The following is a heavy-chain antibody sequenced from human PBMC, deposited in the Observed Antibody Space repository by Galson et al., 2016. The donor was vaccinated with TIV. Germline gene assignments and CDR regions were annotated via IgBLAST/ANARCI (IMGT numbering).Heavy chain of an antibody. Sequence: SVKVSCKASGGVFNNYAILWVRQAPGQGLEWMGGIIPLSGTTHAKKFQGRLTVTADEDTKTTYMDLSRLTSDDTAVYYCARGGHYALDVWGQGTAVTVSS. CDR3: ARGGHYALDV. J-gene: IGHJ6*02. D-gene: IGHD3-16*01. CDR2: IIPLSGT. V-gene: IGHV1-69*13. CDR1: GGVFNNYA.